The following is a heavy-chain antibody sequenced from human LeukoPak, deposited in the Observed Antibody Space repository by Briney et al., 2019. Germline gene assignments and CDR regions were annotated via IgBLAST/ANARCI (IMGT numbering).Heavy chain of an antibody. J-gene: IGHJ4*02. V-gene: IGHV1-24*01. CDR2: FDPEDGET. CDR3: ATDRSSSLGQIGDLDY. Sequence: ASVKVSCKVSGYTLTELSMHWVRQAPGKGLEWMGGFDPEDGETIYAQKFQGRVTMTEDTSTDTAYMELSGLRSEDTAVYYCATDRSSSLGQIGDLDYWGQGTLVTVSS. D-gene: IGHD2-15*01. CDR1: GYTLTELS.